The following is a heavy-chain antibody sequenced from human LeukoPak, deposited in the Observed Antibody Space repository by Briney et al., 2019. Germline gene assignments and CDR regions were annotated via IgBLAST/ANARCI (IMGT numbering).Heavy chain of an antibody. Sequence: PGGSLRLSCAASGFTFSSYSMNWVRQAPGKGLEWVSPISSSSSYIYYADSVKGRFTISRDNAKNSLYLQMNSLRAEDTAVYYCARDGGYSGYDFDYWGQGSLVTVSS. V-gene: IGHV3-21*01. D-gene: IGHD5-12*01. CDR2: ISSSSSYI. J-gene: IGHJ4*02. CDR1: GFTFSSYS. CDR3: ARDGGYSGYDFDY.